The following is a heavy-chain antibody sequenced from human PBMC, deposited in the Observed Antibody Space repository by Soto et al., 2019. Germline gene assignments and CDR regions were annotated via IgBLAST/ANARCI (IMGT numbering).Heavy chain of an antibody. CDR1: GYTFTSYG. D-gene: IGHD3-22*01. V-gene: IGHV1-18*04. Sequence: PSVKVSCKASGYTFTSYGISWVRQAPGQGLEWMGWISAYNGNTNYAQKLQGRVTMTTDTSTSTAYMELRSLRSDDTAVYYCARSVYDSSGYYYYYFDYWGQGTLVTVSS. J-gene: IGHJ4*02. CDR3: ARSVYDSSGYYYYYFDY. CDR2: ISAYNGNT.